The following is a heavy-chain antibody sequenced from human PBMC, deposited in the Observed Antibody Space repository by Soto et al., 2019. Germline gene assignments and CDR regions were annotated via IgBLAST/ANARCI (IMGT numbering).Heavy chain of an antibody. CDR1: GFSVSDYE. CDR2: INIGVASI. CDR3: LRENDGDAFDL. D-gene: IGHD4-17*01. J-gene: IGHJ4*02. V-gene: IGHV3-48*03. Sequence: GGSLRLSCAASGFSVSDYEMSWVRQPPGKGLEWVSYINIGVASIKYEDSVQGRFTISRDNARNSLYLQMNSLRDDDTAVYYCLRENDGDAFDLWGQGTLVTVSS.